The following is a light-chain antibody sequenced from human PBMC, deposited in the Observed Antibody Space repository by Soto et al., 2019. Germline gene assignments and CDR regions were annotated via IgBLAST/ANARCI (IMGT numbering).Light chain of an antibody. J-gene: IGKJ1*01. V-gene: IGKV1-5*01. CDR1: QSLSSR. CDR3: QQYNNFWT. Sequence: IHMTQSPSTLSSSLGDRVTITCRASQSLSSRLAWYQQKPGKAPELLIYDASSLKSGVPSRFSGSESGTEFPLTISSLNPDFFATYYCQQYNNFWTFGQGTKVDIK. CDR2: DAS.